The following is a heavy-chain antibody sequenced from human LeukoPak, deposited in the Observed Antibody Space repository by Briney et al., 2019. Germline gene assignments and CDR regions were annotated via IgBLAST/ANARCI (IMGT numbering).Heavy chain of an antibody. CDR1: GFTFSSYA. CDR3: ARHLTGPNSPFVS. V-gene: IGHV3-23*01. J-gene: IGHJ5*01. D-gene: IGHD7-27*01. CDR2: ISGSGNNT. Sequence: GGSLRLSCAASGFTFSSYAMSWVRQAPGKGLECASRISGSGNNTYYADSVKGRFTISRDNSKNTLYLQMNSLRVEDTAIYYCARHLTGPNSPFVSWGQGTLVTVSS.